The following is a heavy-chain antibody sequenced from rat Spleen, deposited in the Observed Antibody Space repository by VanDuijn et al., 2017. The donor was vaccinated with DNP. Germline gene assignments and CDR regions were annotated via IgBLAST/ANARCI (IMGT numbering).Heavy chain of an antibody. CDR3: ARHYNSGPFDY. Sequence: EVQLVESGGGLVQPGRSLKLSCAASGFTFSNYYMAWVRQAPKKGLEWVDTISTSGSRTYYPDSVKGRFTISRDNAKSSLYLQMNSLKSEDTATYYCARHYNSGPFDYWGQGVMVTVSS. V-gene: IGHV5-25*01. D-gene: IGHD4-3*01. J-gene: IGHJ2*01. CDR2: ISTSGSRT. CDR1: GFTFSNYY.